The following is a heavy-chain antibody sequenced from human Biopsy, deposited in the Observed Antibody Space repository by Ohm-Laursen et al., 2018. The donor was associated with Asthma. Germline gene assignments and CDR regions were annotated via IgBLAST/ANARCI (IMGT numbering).Heavy chain of an antibody. CDR2: ITAGVGNP. J-gene: IGHJ3*02. V-gene: IGHV1-3*01. D-gene: IGHD3-9*01. CDR3: ARTYYDFLTGQVNDAFAM. Sequence: VASVTASSKASGYTFILYAIHLVRQAPGQRLEWMVWITAGVGNPKYSQKFQGRLTITRDTSASTAYMDLRSLRSEDTAMYYCARTYYDFLTGQVNDAFAMWGQGTMVTVSS. CDR1: GYTFILYA.